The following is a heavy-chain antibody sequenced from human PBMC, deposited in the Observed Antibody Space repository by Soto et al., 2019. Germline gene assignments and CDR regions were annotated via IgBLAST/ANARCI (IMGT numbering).Heavy chain of an antibody. J-gene: IGHJ4*02. CDR2: IYHSGIT. D-gene: IGHD1-26*01. Sequence: LSLTCAVFGGSVSSETHFWSWIRQPPGKGLEWIGYIYHSGITNSNPSLKGRLTISVDKSTNHFSLSLASVTAADTAIYYCAREDMSGTYYFDSWGQGTRVTVSS. CDR3: AREDMSGTYYFDS. V-gene: IGHV4-61*03. CDR1: GGSVSSETHF.